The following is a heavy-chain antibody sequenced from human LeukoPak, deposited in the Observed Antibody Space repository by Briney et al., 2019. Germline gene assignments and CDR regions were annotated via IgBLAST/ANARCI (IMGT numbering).Heavy chain of an antibody. Sequence: ASVKVSCKASGYTFTGYYMHWVRQAPGQGLEWMGWISPNSGDTNYAQKFQGRVTMTRDTSISTAYMELSSLRSDDTAVYYCARARYSTRWQSDFDYWGQGTLVTVSS. D-gene: IGHD6-13*01. V-gene: IGHV1-2*02. CDR2: ISPNSGDT. CDR3: ARARYSTRWQSDFDY. J-gene: IGHJ4*02. CDR1: GYTFTGYY.